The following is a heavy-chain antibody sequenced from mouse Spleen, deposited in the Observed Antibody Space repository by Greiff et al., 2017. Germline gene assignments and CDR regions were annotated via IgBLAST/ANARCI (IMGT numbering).Heavy chain of an antibody. CDR3: VRHGTARATFYAMDY. J-gene: IGHJ4*01. D-gene: IGHD3-2*01. V-gene: IGHV10-1*01. CDR2: IRSKSNNYAT. CDR1: GFSFNTYA. Sequence: EVHLVESGGGLVQPKGSLKLSCAASGFSFNTYAMNGVRQAPGKGLEWVARIRSKSNNYATYYADSVKDRFTISRDDSESMLYLQMNNLKTEDTAMYYCVRHGTARATFYAMDYWGQGTSVTVSS.